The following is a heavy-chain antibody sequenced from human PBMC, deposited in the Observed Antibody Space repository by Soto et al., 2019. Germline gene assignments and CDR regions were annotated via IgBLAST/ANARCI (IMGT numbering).Heavy chain of an antibody. CDR3: AGEGDGVLLWFGEARPIDI. CDR1: GDSVSSNSAA. Sequence: PSQTLSLTCAISGDSVSSNSAAWNWIRQSPSRGLEWLGRTYYRSKWYNDYAVSVKSRITINPDTSKNQFSLQLNSVTPEDTAVYYCAGEGDGVLLWFGEARPIDIRGQGTMVTVSS. CDR2: TYYRSKWYN. J-gene: IGHJ3*02. D-gene: IGHD3-10*01. V-gene: IGHV6-1*01.